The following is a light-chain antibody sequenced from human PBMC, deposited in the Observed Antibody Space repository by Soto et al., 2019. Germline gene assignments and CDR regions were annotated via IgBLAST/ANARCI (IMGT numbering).Light chain of an antibody. J-gene: IGLJ2*01. CDR1: SSDVGGYNY. CDR2: EVR. Sequence: QSVLTQPASVSGSPGQSITISCTGTSSDVGGYNYVSWYQQHPGKAPKLMIYEVRNRPSGVSNRFSGSKSGNTASLTISGLQAEDEADYYCSSYTSSSTLFGGGTKVTVL. V-gene: IGLV2-14*01. CDR3: SSYTSSSTL.